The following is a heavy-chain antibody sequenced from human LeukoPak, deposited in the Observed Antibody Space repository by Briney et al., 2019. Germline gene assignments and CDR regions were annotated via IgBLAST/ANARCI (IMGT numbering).Heavy chain of an antibody. Sequence: SETLSLTCTVSGGSISTYSWNWIRQPAGKGLEWIGRIYTSGSTNYNPSLKSRVTISVDTSKNQFSLKLSSVTAADTAVYFCARDSHAYFDAFDIWGQGTMVTVSS. D-gene: IGHD2/OR15-2a*01. CDR3: ARDSHAYFDAFDI. CDR1: GGSISTYS. V-gene: IGHV4-4*07. J-gene: IGHJ3*02. CDR2: IYTSGST.